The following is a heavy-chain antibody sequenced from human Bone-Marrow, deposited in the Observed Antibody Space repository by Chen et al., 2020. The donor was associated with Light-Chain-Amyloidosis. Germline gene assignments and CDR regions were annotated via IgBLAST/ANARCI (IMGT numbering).Heavy chain of an antibody. Sequence: EVQLEQSGPEVKKPGESLKISCKGSGYTFPNYWIGWVRQMLGKGLEWMGVIYPDDSDASYSPSFEGQVTISADKSITTAYLQWRSLKASDTAMYYCARRRDGYNFDYWGQGTLVTVSS. D-gene: IGHD5-12*01. CDR1: GYTFPNYW. CDR2: IYPDDSDA. V-gene: IGHV5-51*01. J-gene: IGHJ4*02. CDR3: ARRRDGYNFDY.